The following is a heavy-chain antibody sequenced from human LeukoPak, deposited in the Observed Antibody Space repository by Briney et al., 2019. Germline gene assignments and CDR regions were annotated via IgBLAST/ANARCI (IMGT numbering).Heavy chain of an antibody. J-gene: IGHJ6*03. V-gene: IGHV4-4*09. CDR2: IYTSGST. CDR1: GGSISSYY. CDR3: RSRDSLGVVVPAAMPSYYMDV. D-gene: IGHD2-2*01. Sequence: PSETLSLTWILAGGSISSYYSSCVRQPQERGLGWIGYIYTSGSTNYNPSLKSRVTLSGATSKAQFSLNRTSVTPADTPVYYCRSRDSLGVVVPAAMPSYYMDVWGKGTTVTVSS.